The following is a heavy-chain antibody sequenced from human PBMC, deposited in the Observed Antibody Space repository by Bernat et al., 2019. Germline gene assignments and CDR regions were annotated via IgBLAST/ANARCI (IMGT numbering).Heavy chain of an antibody. J-gene: IGHJ4*02. D-gene: IGHD3-10*01. CDR1: GFTVSSNY. CDR3: GRVEELWLFMTN. CDR2: IYSGGST. V-gene: IGHV3-66*01. Sequence: EVQLLESGGGLVQPGGSLRLSCAASGFTVSSNYMSWVRQAPGKGLEWVSVIYSGGSTYYADSVKGRFTISRDNSKNTQYLQMNSLRAEDMAVYYCGRVEELWLFMTNWGQGTLVSVSS.